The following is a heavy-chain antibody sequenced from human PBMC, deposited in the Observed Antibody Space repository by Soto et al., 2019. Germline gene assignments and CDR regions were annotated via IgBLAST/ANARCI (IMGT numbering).Heavy chain of an antibody. Sequence: GASVKVSCKASGYTFTGYYMHWVRQAPGQGLEWMGWINPNSGGTNYAQKFQGWVTMTRGTSISTAYMELSRLRSDDTAVYYCARAHALRYFDWLPQSYYFDYWGQGTLVTVSS. V-gene: IGHV1-2*04. J-gene: IGHJ4*02. CDR3: ARAHALRYFDWLPQSYYFDY. D-gene: IGHD3-9*01. CDR1: GYTFTGYY. CDR2: INPNSGGT.